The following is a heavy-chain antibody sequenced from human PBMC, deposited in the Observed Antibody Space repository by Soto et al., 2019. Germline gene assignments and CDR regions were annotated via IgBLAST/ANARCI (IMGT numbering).Heavy chain of an antibody. Sequence: QVQLQQWGAGLLKPSETLSLTCAVYGGSFSGYYWSWIRQPPGKGLEWIGEINHSGSTNYKPSLKSRVTISLDTSKNQFSLKLSSVTAADTAVYYCARADSSSTPQGYWGQGTLVTVSS. J-gene: IGHJ4*02. D-gene: IGHD6-13*01. CDR2: INHSGST. CDR1: GGSFSGYY. CDR3: ARADSSSTPQGY. V-gene: IGHV4-34*01.